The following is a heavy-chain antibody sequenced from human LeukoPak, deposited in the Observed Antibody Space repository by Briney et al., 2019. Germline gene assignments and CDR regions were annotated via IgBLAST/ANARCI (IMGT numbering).Heavy chain of an antibody. Sequence: ASVKVSCKASGYTFTGYYMHWVRQAPGQGLEWMGWINPNSGGTNYAQKFQGRVTMTRDTPISTAYMELSRLRSDDTAVYYCARDPEDSSGYPFDYWGQGTLVTVSS. CDR1: GYTFTGYY. J-gene: IGHJ4*02. CDR3: ARDPEDSSGYPFDY. CDR2: INPNSGGT. D-gene: IGHD3-22*01. V-gene: IGHV1-2*02.